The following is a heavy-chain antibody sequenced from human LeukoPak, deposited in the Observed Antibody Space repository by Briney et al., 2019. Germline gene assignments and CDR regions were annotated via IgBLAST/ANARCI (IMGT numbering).Heavy chain of an antibody. Sequence: ASVKVSCKASGYTLTSYHINWVRQATGQGLEWMGWMSPNSGNTDYAQKFQGRVTMTRDTSINTAYMELSSLRSEDTAVYYCARGVGDLGDYWGQGTLVTVSS. CDR2: MSPNSGNT. D-gene: IGHD3-16*01. J-gene: IGHJ4*02. CDR3: ARGVGDLGDY. V-gene: IGHV1-8*01. CDR1: GYTLTSYH.